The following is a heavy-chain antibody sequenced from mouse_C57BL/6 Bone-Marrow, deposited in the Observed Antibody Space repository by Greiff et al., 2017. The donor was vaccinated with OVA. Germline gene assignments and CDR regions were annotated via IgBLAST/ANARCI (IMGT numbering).Heavy chain of an antibody. Sequence: QVQLKESGPELVKPGASVKISCQASGYAFSSSWVDWVKQRAGKGLEWNGRIYPGDGGTNYNGKFKGKATLTADKSSSTAYMQLSSLTSEDSAVYFCARSFYYYGSSYDYYAMDYWGQGTSVTVSS. J-gene: IGHJ4*01. CDR1: GYAFSSSW. V-gene: IGHV1-82*01. D-gene: IGHD1-1*01. CDR3: ARSFYYYGSSYDYYAMDY. CDR2: IYPGDGGT.